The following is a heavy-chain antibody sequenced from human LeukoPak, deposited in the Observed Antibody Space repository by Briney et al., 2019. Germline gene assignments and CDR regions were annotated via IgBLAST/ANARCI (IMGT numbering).Heavy chain of an antibody. CDR1: RFTFSSYW. CDR2: IKEDGSEI. D-gene: IGHD2-21*01. J-gene: IGHJ5*02. CDR3: ARATASNWFDP. Sequence: GGALRLSCAASRFTFSSYWISWVRPAPGKGLEWVANIKEDGSEIQYVDSVKGRFTISRDNAKNSLYLQINSLRAEDTAVYYCARATASNWFDPWGQGTLVTVSS. V-gene: IGHV3-7*01.